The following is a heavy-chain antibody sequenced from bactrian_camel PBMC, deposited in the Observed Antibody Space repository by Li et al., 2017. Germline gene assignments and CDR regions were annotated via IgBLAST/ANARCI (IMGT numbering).Heavy chain of an antibody. CDR3: ASVGGNWELNY. CDR1: GFTFSSAW. J-gene: IGHJ4*01. V-gene: IGHV3S25*01. CDR2: INILGGTT. Sequence: RLVESGRGLVQPGWSLRLSCAASGFTFSSAWMYWVRQAPGKGLEWVSTINILGGTTYYADSMKGRFTISKDHAKNTVYLQVNSLKPEDTAVYYCASVGGNWELNYWGQGTQVTVS. D-gene: IGHD8*01.